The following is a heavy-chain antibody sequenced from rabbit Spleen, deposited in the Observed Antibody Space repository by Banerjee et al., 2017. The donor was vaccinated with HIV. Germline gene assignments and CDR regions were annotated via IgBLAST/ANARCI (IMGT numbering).Heavy chain of an antibody. J-gene: IGHJ4*01. CDR3: ARDLAGVICWNFGW. CDR1: GFSFSNKAV. CDR2: INAVTGKA. V-gene: IGHV1S45*01. D-gene: IGHD4-1*01. Sequence: QEQLVESGGGLVKPEGSLKLSCTASGFSFSNKAVMCWVRQAPGKGLEWIACINAVTGKAVYASWAKGRFAFSKTSSATVTLQVTSLAAAGTATYFCARDLAGVICWNFGWWGQGPLVTVS.